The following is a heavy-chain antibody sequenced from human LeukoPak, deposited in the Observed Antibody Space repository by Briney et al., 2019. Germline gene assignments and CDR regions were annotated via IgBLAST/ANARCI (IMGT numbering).Heavy chain of an antibody. J-gene: IGHJ6*03. V-gene: IGHV1-69*05. CDR1: GYTFTSYD. Sequence: ASVKVSCKASGYTFTSYDINWVRQPPGQGLEWMGGINTIFGTANYSQKFQGRVTITTDASTSTASMALSSLTSEDTAVYYCARGAQPSAIPYHYYYIRLGQRDHGHRLL. CDR3: ARGAQPSAIPYHYYYIR. D-gene: IGHD2-2*01. CDR2: INTIFGTA.